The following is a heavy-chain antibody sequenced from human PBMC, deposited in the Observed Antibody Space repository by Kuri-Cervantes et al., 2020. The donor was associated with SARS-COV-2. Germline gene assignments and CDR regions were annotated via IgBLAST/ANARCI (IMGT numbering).Heavy chain of an antibody. J-gene: IGHJ6*02. CDR3: GKDSGLGLEEVVGATGADMDA. Sequence: GGSLRLSCAASGFTFSNSDMNWVRQAPGKGLEWVSGVSWNGSRTHYADSVKGRFIISRDNSRNFLYQQMNSLRPEDMAVYYCGKDSGLGLEEVVGATGADMDAWGQGTTVTVSS. CDR2: VSWNGSRT. CDR1: GFTFSNSD. D-gene: IGHD3-10*01. V-gene: IGHV3-19*01.